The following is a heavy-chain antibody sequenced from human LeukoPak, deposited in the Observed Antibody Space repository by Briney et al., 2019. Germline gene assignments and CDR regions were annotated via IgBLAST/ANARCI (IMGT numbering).Heavy chain of an antibody. D-gene: IGHD3-22*01. CDR3: ASAYYYDSSVFDY. CDR1: GFTVSSNY. V-gene: IGHV3-53*01. J-gene: IGHJ4*02. CDR2: IYSGGST. Sequence: GGSLRLSCAASGFTVSSNYMSWVRQAPGKGLEWVSVIYSGGSTYYADSVKGRFTISRDNSKNMLYLQMNSLRAEDTAVYYCASAYYYDSSVFDYWGQGTLVTVSS.